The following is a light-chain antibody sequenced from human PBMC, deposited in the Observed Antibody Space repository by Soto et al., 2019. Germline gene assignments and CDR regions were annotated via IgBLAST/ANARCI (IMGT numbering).Light chain of an antibody. Sequence: DIQMTQSPSSLSASVGDRVTITCQASQDFSNYLTWYQQKPGKAPKLLIYDASNLETGVPSRFSGSGSGTDFTFTISSLQPEDIATYYCQQYDNLPWTFGQGTKVEIK. CDR2: DAS. V-gene: IGKV1-33*01. CDR1: QDFSNY. CDR3: QQYDNLPWT. J-gene: IGKJ1*01.